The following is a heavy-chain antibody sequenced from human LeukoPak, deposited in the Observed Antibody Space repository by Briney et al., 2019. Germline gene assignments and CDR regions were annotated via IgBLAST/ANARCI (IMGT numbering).Heavy chain of an antibody. CDR1: GFTFSSYW. CDR2: IKQDGSEK. D-gene: IGHD3-16*02. Sequence: GGSLRLSCAASGFTFSSYWMSWVRQAPGKGLEWVANIKQDGSEKYYVDSVKGRFTISRDNAKNSLYLQMNSLRAEDTAVYYCARDFNYVWGSYPRDTDYWGQGTLVTVSS. CDR3: ARDFNYVWGSYPRDTDY. J-gene: IGHJ4*02. V-gene: IGHV3-7*01.